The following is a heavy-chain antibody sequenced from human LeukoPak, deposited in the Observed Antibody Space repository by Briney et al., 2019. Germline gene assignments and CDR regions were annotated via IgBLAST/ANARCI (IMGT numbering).Heavy chain of an antibody. Sequence: SETLSLTCTVSGGSISSSSYYWGWIRQPPGKGLEWIGSIYYSGSTYYNPSLKSRVTISVDTSKNQFSLKLSSVTAADTAVYYCARDYGDYYDSSGYYFGFDPWGRGTLVTVSS. J-gene: IGHJ5*02. CDR3: ARDYGDYYDSSGYYFGFDP. CDR2: IYYSGST. D-gene: IGHD3-22*01. CDR1: GGSISSSSYY. V-gene: IGHV4-39*07.